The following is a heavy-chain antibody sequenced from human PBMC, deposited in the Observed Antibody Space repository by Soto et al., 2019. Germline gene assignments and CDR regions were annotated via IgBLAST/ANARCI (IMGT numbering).Heavy chain of an antibody. D-gene: IGHD6-13*01. CDR1: GFTFSSYA. CDR2: ISGSGGST. J-gene: IGHJ5*02. V-gene: IGHV3-23*01. CDR3: AKDEVSGIAENWFDP. Sequence: GGSLRLSCAASGFTFSSYAMSWVRQAPGKGLEWVSAISGSGGSTYYADSVKGRLTISRDNSKNTLYLQMNSLRAEDTAVYYCAKDEVSGIAENWFDPWGQGTLVTVSS.